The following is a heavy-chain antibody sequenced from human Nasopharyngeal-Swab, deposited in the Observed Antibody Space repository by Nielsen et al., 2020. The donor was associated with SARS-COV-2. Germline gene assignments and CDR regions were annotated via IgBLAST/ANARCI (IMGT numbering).Heavy chain of an antibody. Sequence: GGSLRLSCAASGFTFSDYYMSWIRQAPGKGLEGVSYISGSGSTIYYADSVKGRFTMSRDNAKNSVYLQMNSLRAEDTAVYYCAREDRSGDYGYWGQGTLVTVSS. CDR2: ISGSGSTI. V-gene: IGHV3-11*01. CDR1: GFTFSDYY. CDR3: AREDRSGDYGY. D-gene: IGHD3-22*01. J-gene: IGHJ4*02.